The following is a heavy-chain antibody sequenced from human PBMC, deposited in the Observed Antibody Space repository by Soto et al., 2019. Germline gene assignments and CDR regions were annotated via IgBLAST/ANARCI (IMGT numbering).Heavy chain of an antibody. D-gene: IGHD2-2*01. CDR2: INPGNGNT. Sequence: ASVKVSCKASGYTFTGYAMHWVRQAPGQRLEWMGWINPGNGNTKYSQRFQGRVTFTRDTSATTAYMELSSLRSEDTAVYSCARDHEYCISSSCYAEGFFDFWGQGTLVTVSS. J-gene: IGHJ4*02. V-gene: IGHV1-3*01. CDR1: GYTFTGYA. CDR3: ARDHEYCISSSCYAEGFFDF.